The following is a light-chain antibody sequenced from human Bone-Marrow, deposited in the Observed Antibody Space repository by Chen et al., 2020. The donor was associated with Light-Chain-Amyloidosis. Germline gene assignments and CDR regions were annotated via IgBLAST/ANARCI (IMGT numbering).Light chain of an antibody. V-gene: IGLV2-14*03. CDR3: SSYTSSRTLV. CDR2: DVS. CDR1: SSDVGGYNH. J-gene: IGLJ2*01. Sequence: QSALTQPASVSGSPGQSITISCTGTSSDVGGYNHVSWYQQHPAKAPKLMIYDVSNRPSGVSNRFSCSKSGTTASLTITGLQAEDEADYYCSSYTSSRTLVFGGGTKLPVL.